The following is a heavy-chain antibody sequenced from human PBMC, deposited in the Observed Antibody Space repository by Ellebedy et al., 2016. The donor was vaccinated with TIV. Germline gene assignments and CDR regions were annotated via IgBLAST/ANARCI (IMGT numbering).Heavy chain of an antibody. CDR2: IIPLFGTA. J-gene: IGHJ4*02. D-gene: IGHD3-22*01. V-gene: IGHV1-69*05. CDR1: GSILRSHA. Sequence: ASVKVSCKASGSILRSHAISWVRQAPGQGLEWMGGIIPLFGTAFYAQKFQGRITMTRDTSTRTVYMELSSLRSEDTAVYYCARHSGYSWYYFDYWGQGTLVTVSA. CDR3: ARHSGYSWYYFDY.